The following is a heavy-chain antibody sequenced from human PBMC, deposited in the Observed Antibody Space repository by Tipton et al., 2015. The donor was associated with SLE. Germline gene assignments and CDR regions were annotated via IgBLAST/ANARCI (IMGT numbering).Heavy chain of an antibody. D-gene: IGHD6-19*01. CDR2: IYDSGST. J-gene: IGHJ4*02. CDR3: ARDSPTVAGTFDS. Sequence: TLSLTCTVSGGSISSYYWSWVRQPPGKGLEWIGYIYDSGSTKYNPALKSRVTISVETSENQFSLKLSSVTAADTAVYYCARDSPTVAGTFDSWGQGTLVIVS. CDR1: GGSISSYY. V-gene: IGHV4-59*12.